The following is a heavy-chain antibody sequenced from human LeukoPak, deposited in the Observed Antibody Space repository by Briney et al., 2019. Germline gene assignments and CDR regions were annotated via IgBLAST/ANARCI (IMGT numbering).Heavy chain of an antibody. CDR1: GFTFSSYW. V-gene: IGHV3-7*03. CDR2: INQDGREK. Sequence: PGGSLRLSCAASGFTFSSYWISWVRQAPGKGLEWVANINQDGREKYYAGSVKGRFTISRDNSKNTLYLQMYSRRAEDTAVYYCATTGYSSRNYWGQGTLVTVSS. D-gene: IGHD6-13*01. CDR3: ATTGYSSRNY. J-gene: IGHJ4*02.